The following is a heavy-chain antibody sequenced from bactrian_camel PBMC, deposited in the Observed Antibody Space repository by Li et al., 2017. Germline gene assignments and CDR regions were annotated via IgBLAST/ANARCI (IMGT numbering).Heavy chain of an antibody. CDR3: VRLTVVAGANY. CDR2: INSGGGSA. J-gene: IGHJ4*01. D-gene: IGHD6*01. V-gene: IGHV3S40*01. CDR1: GFTFSSYD. Sequence: VQLVESGGGLVQPGGSLRLSCAASGFTFSSYDMSWVRQAPGKGLEWVSAINSGGGSAYYADSVKGRFTVSRDNAKNTVLLQMNSLKPEDTAVYYCVRLTVVAGANYWGQGTQVTVS.